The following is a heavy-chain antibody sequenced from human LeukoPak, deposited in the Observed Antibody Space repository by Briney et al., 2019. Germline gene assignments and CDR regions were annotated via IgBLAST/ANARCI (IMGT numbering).Heavy chain of an antibody. CDR2: INPNSGGT. V-gene: IGHV1-2*02. J-gene: IGHJ6*02. Sequence: ASVKVSCKASGYTFTGYYMHCVRQAPGQGLEWMGWINPNSGGTNYAQKFQGRVTMTRDTSISTAYMELSRLRSDDTAVYYCARLQNNYYYYYGMDVWGQGTTVTVSS. CDR1: GYTFTGYY. CDR3: ARLQNNYYYYYGMDV. D-gene: IGHD2/OR15-2a*01.